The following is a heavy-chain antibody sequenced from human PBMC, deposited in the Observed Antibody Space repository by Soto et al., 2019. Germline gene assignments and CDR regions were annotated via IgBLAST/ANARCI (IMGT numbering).Heavy chain of an antibody. CDR3: AKFKGEYYDSSGFVDY. J-gene: IGHJ4*02. Sequence: EVQLLESGGGLVQPGGSLRLSCAASGFTFSSYAMSWVRQAPGKGLEWVSAISGSGGSTYYADSVKGRFTISRDNSKNTLYLQMNSLRAEDTAVYYCAKFKGEYYDSSGFVDYWGQRTLVTVSS. CDR2: ISGSGGST. D-gene: IGHD3-22*01. CDR1: GFTFSSYA. V-gene: IGHV3-23*01.